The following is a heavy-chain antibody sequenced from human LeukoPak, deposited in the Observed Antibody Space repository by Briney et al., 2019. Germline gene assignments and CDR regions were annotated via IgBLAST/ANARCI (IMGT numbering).Heavy chain of an antibody. J-gene: IGHJ4*02. CDR3: AKDTPDIVVVAAAGLYFDY. D-gene: IGHD2-2*01. V-gene: IGHV3-23*01. Sequence: GGSLRLSCAASGFTFSSYAMNWVRQAPGKGLEWVSAISGSGGSTYYADSVKGRFTISRDNSKNTLYLQMNSLRAEDTAVYYCAKDTPDIVVVAAAGLYFDYWGQGTLVTVSS. CDR2: ISGSGGST. CDR1: GFTFSSYA.